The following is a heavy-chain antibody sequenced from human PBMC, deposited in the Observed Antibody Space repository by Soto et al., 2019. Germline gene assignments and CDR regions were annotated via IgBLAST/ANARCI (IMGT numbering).Heavy chain of an antibody. D-gene: IGHD3-3*01. V-gene: IGHV4-34*01. CDR3: ARGFWSGQYNYYGMDV. Sequence: SETLSLTCAVYGGSFSGYYWSWIRQPPGKGLEWIGEINHSGSTNCNPSLKSRVTISVDTSKDQFSLKLSSVTAADTAVYYCARGFWSGQYNYYGMDVWGQGTTVTVSS. CDR1: GGSFSGYY. J-gene: IGHJ6*02. CDR2: INHSGST.